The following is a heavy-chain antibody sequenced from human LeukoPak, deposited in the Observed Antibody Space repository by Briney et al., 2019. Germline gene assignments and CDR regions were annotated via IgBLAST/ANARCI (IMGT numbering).Heavy chain of an antibody. CDR3: VRDSTGGGLSSFDV. Sequence: GGSLRLSCAASGFTVSSNYMSWVRQAPGKGLEWVSVLYTGGNTYYADSVKGGFTLSRHNCKNTVYLQMNSLTAEDTAVYYCVRDSTGGGLSSFDVWGQGTMVTVSS. V-gene: IGHV3-53*04. CDR1: GFTVSSNY. D-gene: IGHD6-19*01. J-gene: IGHJ3*01. CDR2: LYTGGNT.